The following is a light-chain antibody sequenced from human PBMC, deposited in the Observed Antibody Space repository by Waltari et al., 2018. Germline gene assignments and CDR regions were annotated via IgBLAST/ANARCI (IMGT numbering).Light chain of an antibody. CDR3: QQYGGSPRT. CDR1: QSISSSY. V-gene: IGKV3-20*01. Sequence: ELVLTQSPRTLSLSPGDRVTLSCRASQSISSSYLAWYQQKPGQAPRLLIYGASTRATGIPDRFSGSGSGTDFTLTISRLEPEDFAVYYCQQYGGSPRTFGQGTKLEIK. J-gene: IGKJ2*01. CDR2: GAS.